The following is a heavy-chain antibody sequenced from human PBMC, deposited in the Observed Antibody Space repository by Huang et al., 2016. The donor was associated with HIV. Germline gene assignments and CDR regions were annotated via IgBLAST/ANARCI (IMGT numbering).Heavy chain of an antibody. CDR2: SSGSGSSI. Sequence: EVQLEESGGALVKPGGSLRLSCAATGFLFTTFTMHWVRQGPGKGLEWGSSSSGSGSSIYYADAVKGRFTISRDNTKKSLYLQMSSLSVDDTAFYFCARGGPVGYFNLWGHGTLVSVSS. D-gene: IGHD2-15*01. J-gene: IGHJ4*03. CDR3: ARGGPVGYFNL. CDR1: GFLFTTFT. V-gene: IGHV3-21*01.